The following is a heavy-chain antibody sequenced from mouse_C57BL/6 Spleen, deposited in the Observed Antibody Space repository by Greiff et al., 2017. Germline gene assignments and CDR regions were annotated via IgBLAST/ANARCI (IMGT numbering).Heavy chain of an antibody. CDR3: TTFPDYYGAMDY. D-gene: IGHD2-1*01. J-gene: IGHJ4*01. Sequence: VQLQQSGAELVRPGASVKLSCTASGFNIKDDYMHWVKQRPEQGLEWIGWIDPENGDTEYASKFQGKATLTADTSSNTAYLQLSRLTSKDTAVYCCTTFPDYYGAMDYWGQGTSVTVSS. V-gene: IGHV14-4*01. CDR1: GFNIKDDY. CDR2: IDPENGDT.